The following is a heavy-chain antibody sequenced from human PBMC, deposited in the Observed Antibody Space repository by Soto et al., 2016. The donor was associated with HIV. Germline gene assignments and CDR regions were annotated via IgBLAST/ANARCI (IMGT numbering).Heavy chain of an antibody. V-gene: IGHV3-23*01. D-gene: IGHD3-10*01. CDR3: AKDRGLMVRGVINWYFDL. J-gene: IGHJ2*01. Sequence: EVQLLESGGGLVQPGGSLRLSCAASGFTFSSYAMSWVRQAPGKGLEWVSAISGSGGSTYYADSVKGRFTISRDNSKNTLYLQMNSLRAEDTAVYYCAKDRGLMVRGVINWYFDLWGRGTLVTVSS. CDR1: GFTFSSYA. CDR2: ISGSGGST.